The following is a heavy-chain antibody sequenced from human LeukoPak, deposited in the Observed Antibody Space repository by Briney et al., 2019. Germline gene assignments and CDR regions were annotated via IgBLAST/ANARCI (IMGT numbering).Heavy chain of an antibody. CDR3: ARCIVVIPVVRGGGYYGMDV. V-gene: IGHV3-30*04. Sequence: GRSLRLSCAASGFTFNIYSMHWVRQAPGKGLEWVAVISPDGGSENYADSVRGRFTISRDNAKKTLYLQLNSLRPEDTAVYYCARCIVVIPVVRGGGYYGMDVWGQGTTVTVSS. J-gene: IGHJ6*02. CDR2: ISPDGGSE. D-gene: IGHD2-2*01. CDR1: GFTFNIYS.